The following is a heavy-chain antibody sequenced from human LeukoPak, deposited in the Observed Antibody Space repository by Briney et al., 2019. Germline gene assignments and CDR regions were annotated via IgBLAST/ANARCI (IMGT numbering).Heavy chain of an antibody. CDR1: GFTFSIYS. D-gene: IGHD1-26*01. Sequence: PGGSLRLSCAASGFTFSIYSMNWVRQAPGKGLEWVSYISSGCNTIHYADSVKGRFTISRDNVKNSLYLQMNSLRAEDTAVYYCARDGSNYALDYWGQGTLVTVSS. CDR3: ARDGSNYALDY. CDR2: ISSGCNTI. V-gene: IGHV3-48*01. J-gene: IGHJ4*02.